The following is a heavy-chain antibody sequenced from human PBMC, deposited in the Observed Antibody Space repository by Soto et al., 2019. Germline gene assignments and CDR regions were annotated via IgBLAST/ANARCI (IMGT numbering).Heavy chain of an antibody. V-gene: IGHV3-30-3*01. Sequence: PGGSLRLSCAASGFTFSSYAMHWVRQAPGKGLEWVAVISYDGSNKYYADSVKGRFTISRDNSKNTLYLQMNSLRAEDTAVYYCARQPWWSTAMVLGYFNLWGRGSLVTVSS. CDR1: GFTFSSYA. CDR3: ARQPWWSTAMVLGYFNL. J-gene: IGHJ2*01. D-gene: IGHD5-18*01. CDR2: ISYDGSNK.